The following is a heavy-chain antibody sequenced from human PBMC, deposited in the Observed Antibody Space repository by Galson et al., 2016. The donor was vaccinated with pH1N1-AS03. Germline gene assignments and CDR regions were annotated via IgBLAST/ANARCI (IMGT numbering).Heavy chain of an antibody. V-gene: IGHV5-10-1*01. CDR2: IDLRDSYT. D-gene: IGHD4-17*01. CDR1: GYSFSSYW. CDR3: AASRRGEYEEN. Sequence: QSGAEVKKPGESLRISCKGSGYSFSSYWISWVRQMPGKALEWMGRIDLRDSYTNYRPSCQGLVSMSADKSSNTAYLQWSSLKAADTAVYYCAASRRGEYEENWGQGTLVTVSS. J-gene: IGHJ4*02.